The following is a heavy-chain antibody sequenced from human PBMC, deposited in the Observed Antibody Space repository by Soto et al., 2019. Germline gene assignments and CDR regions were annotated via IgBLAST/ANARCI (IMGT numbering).Heavy chain of an antibody. J-gene: IGHJ4*02. CDR1: GFTFDDYA. CDR3: ARSDCSSTSCLFDY. CDR2: LSWNSGSI. D-gene: IGHD2-2*01. Sequence: EVQLVESGGGLVQPGRSLRLSCAASGFTFDDYAMHWVRQAPGKGLEWVSGLSWNSGSIAYADSVKGRFTISRDNARNSLFLQMNSLRAEDTAFYYCARSDCSSTSCLFDYWAREPWSPSPQ. V-gene: IGHV3-9*01.